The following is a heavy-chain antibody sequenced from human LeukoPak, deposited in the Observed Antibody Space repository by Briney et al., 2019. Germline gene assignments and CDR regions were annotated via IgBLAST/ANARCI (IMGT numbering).Heavy chain of an antibody. V-gene: IGHV3-30*04. CDR3: ARAGIAAAGTRWFDP. D-gene: IGHD6-13*01. CDR2: ISYDGSNK. Sequence: GGSLRLSCAASGFTFSSYAMHWVRQAPGKGLEWVAVISYDGSNKYYADSVKGRFTISRDNSKNTLYLQMNSLRAEDTAVYYCARAGIAAAGTRWFDPWGQGTLVTVPS. CDR1: GFTFSSYA. J-gene: IGHJ5*02.